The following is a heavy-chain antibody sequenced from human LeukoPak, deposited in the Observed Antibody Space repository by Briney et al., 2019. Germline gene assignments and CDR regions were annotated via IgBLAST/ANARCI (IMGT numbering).Heavy chain of an antibody. CDR3: VLDRGVDWFDP. CDR2: IYYSGST. Sequence: SETLSLTCTVSGGSISSSSYYWGWIRQPPGKGLEWIGSIYYSGSTYYNLSLKSRVTISVDTSKNQFSLKLSSVTAADTAVYYCVLDRGVDWFDPWGQGTLVTVSS. J-gene: IGHJ5*02. V-gene: IGHV4-39*01. CDR1: GGSISSSSYY. D-gene: IGHD2-8*02.